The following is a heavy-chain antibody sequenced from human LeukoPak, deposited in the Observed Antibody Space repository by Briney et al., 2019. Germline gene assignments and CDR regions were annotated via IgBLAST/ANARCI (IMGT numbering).Heavy chain of an antibody. D-gene: IGHD3-22*01. CDR2: IYTSGST. J-gene: IGHJ4*02. CDR3: ARVGYYDSSGYPDYYFDY. CDR1: GGSFSGYY. V-gene: IGHV4-59*10. Sequence: SETLSLTCAVYGGSFSGYYWSWIRQPAGKGLEWIGRIYTSGSTNYNPSLKSRVTISVDTSKNQFSLKLSSVTAADTAVYYCARVGYYDSSGYPDYYFDYWGQGTLVTVSS.